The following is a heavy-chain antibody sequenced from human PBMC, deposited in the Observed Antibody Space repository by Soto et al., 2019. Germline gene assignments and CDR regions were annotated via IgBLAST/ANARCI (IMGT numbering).Heavy chain of an antibody. V-gene: IGHV3-9*01. Sequence: ELQLVESGGGLVQPGRSLRLSCVGSGFNFDDYAFHWVRQAPGKGLEWVSGISWNGATTGHADSVKGRFTISRDNAKKYLYMQMNSLRDEDTALYYCAKGRSSSSGRDAFDIWGQGTMVTVSS. CDR1: GFNFDDYA. J-gene: IGHJ3*02. CDR3: AKGRSSSSGRDAFDI. D-gene: IGHD6-6*01. CDR2: ISWNGATT.